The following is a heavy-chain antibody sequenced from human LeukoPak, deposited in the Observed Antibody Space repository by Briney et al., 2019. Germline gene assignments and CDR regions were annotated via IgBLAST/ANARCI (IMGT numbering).Heavy chain of an antibody. Sequence: ASVKVSCKASGYTFTGYYMHWVRQAPGQGLEWMGWINPNSGGTNYAQKFQGRVTITRNTSISTAYMELSSLRSEGTAVYYCARGPSRSILWWWPRRSTYYMDVWGKGTTVTVSS. V-gene: IGHV1-2*02. CDR2: INPNSGGT. CDR1: GYTFTGYY. D-gene: IGHD2-21*01. J-gene: IGHJ6*03. CDR3: ARGPSRSILWWWPRRSTYYMDV.